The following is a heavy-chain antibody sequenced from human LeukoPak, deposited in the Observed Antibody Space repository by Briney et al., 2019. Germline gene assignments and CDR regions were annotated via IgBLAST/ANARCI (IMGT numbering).Heavy chain of an antibody. J-gene: IGHJ4*02. CDR2: LKESGIEK. D-gene: IGHD1-14*01. V-gene: IGHV3-7*01. CDR1: GFMFSRYS. CDR3: ARWRGAQSGFYY. Sequence: GGSLRLSCVGSGFMFSRYSMGWVRQAPGKGLEFVAHLKESGIEKEYVDSVKGRFTISRDNAENLLYLQMNSLRAEDTALFFCARWRGAQSGFYYWGQGTQVTVSS.